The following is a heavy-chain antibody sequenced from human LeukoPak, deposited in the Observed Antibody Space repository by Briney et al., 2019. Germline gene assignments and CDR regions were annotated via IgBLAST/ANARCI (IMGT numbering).Heavy chain of an antibody. V-gene: IGHV1-24*01. J-gene: IGHJ3*02. Sequence: GASVKVSCKASGYTFTSYDINWVRQATGQGLEWMGGFDPEDGETIYAQKFQGRVTMTEDTSTDTAYMELSSLRSEDTAVYYCATELELRNAFDIWGQGTMVTVSS. CDR1: GYTFTSYD. CDR2: FDPEDGET. D-gene: IGHD1-7*01. CDR3: ATELELRNAFDI.